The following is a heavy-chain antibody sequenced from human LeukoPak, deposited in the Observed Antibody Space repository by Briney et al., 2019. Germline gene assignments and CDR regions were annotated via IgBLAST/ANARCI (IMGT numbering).Heavy chain of an antibody. V-gene: IGHV4-59*08. CDR2: IYYSGST. CDR1: GGSISGYY. CDR3: ARVGGYGDYSDPFDY. D-gene: IGHD4-17*01. J-gene: IGHJ4*02. Sequence: PSETLSLTCTVSGGSISGYYWSWIRQPPGKGLEWIGYIYYSGSTNYNPSLKSRVTISVDTSKNQFSLKLSSVTAADTAVYYCARVGGYGDYSDPFDYWGQGTLVTVSS.